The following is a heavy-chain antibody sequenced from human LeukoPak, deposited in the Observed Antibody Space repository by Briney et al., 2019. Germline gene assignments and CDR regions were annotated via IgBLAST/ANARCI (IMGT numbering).Heavy chain of an antibody. CDR2: IYYNGRT. CDR3: ARITDRTIFGEIMHGFDI. V-gene: IGHV4-39*01. D-gene: IGHD3-3*01. CDR1: GDSLNNNNFY. Sequence: PSETLSLTCTVSGDSLNNNNFYWGWVRHPPGKGLEWIGNIYYNGRTYYSPSLKRRGTISVDTSNNQFSLRLSSVTAADTAVYYCARITDRTIFGEIMHGFDIWGQGTPVTVSS. J-gene: IGHJ3*02.